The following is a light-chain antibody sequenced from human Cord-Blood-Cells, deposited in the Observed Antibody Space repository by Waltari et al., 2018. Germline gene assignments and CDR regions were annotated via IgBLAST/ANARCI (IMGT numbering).Light chain of an antibody. CDR1: SSDVGGYNY. CDR2: DVS. V-gene: IGLV2-14*01. CDR3: SSYTSSSTWV. Sequence: QSALTQRASVSGSPGQSITISCTGTSSDVGGYNYVSWYQQHPGKAPKLMIYDVSNRPSGVSNRFSGSKSGHTASLTISGLQAEDEADYYCSSYTSSSTWVFGGGTKLTVL. J-gene: IGLJ3*02.